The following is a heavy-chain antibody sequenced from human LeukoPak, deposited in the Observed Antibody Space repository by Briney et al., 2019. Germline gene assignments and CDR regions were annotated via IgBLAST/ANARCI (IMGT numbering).Heavy chain of an antibody. D-gene: IGHD4-11*01. V-gene: IGHV4-39*07. CDR3: ARAGPTTGFDY. CDR1: GGSISSSHYY. Sequence: KPSETLSLTCTVSGGSISSSHYYWGWIRQSPGKGLEWIGSVYYSGSTYYNPTLKSRVTISIDTSKNQFSLKLSSVTAADTAVYYCARAGPTTGFDYWGQGTLVTVSS. CDR2: VYYSGST. J-gene: IGHJ4*02.